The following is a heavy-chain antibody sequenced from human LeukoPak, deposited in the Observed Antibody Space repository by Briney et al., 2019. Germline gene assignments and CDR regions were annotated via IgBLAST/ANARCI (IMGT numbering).Heavy chain of an antibody. CDR3: ARADCSAGSCPQPFDY. CDR2: TFYRSKWYD. CDR1: GDSVSSNSAG. J-gene: IGHJ4*02. V-gene: IGHV6-1*01. Sequence: SQTLSLTCAISGDSVSSNSAGWNWIRQSPSRGLEWLGRTFYRSKWYDDYAVSVKSRITINPDTSKNQFSLQLNSVTPEDTAVYFCARADCSAGSCPQPFDYWGQGTLVTVSS. D-gene: IGHD2-15*01.